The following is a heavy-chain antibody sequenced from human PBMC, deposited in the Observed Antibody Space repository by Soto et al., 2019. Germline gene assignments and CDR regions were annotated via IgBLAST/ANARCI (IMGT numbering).Heavy chain of an antibody. D-gene: IGHD5-12*01. J-gene: IGHJ4*02. Sequence: KVSCKASGGTFSSYAISWVRQAPGQGLEWMGGIIPIFGTANYAQKFQGRVTITADKSTSTAYMELSSLRSEDTAVYYCARGFTPDSGYDGPRPFDYWGQGTLVTVSS. CDR1: GGTFSSYA. CDR2: IIPIFGTA. CDR3: ARGFTPDSGYDGPRPFDY. V-gene: IGHV1-69*06.